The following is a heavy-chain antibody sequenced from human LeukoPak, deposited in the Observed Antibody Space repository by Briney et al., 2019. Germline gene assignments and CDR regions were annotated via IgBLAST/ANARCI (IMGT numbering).Heavy chain of an antibody. CDR3: AGERYFDWFGSY. V-gene: IGHV4-39*07. CDR1: GGSISSSSYY. J-gene: IGHJ4*02. Sequence: SETLSLTCTVPGGSISSSSYYWGWIRQPPGKGLEWIGSIYYSGSTYYNPSLKSRVTISVDTSKNQFSLKLSSVTAADTAVYYCAGERYFDWFGSYWGQGTLVTVSS. D-gene: IGHD3-9*01. CDR2: IYYSGST.